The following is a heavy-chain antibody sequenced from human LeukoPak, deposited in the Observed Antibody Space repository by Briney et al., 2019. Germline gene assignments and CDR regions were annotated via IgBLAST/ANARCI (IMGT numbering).Heavy chain of an antibody. V-gene: IGHV4-61*02. J-gene: IGHJ4*02. Sequence: TLSLTCTVSGGSISSGSYYWSWIRQPAGKGLEWIGRIYTSGSTNCNPSLKSRVTISVDTSKNQFSLKLSSVTAADTAVYYCARVNWNAFDYWGQGTLVTVSS. CDR3: ARVNWNAFDY. D-gene: IGHD1-1*01. CDR2: IYTSGST. CDR1: GGSISSGSYY.